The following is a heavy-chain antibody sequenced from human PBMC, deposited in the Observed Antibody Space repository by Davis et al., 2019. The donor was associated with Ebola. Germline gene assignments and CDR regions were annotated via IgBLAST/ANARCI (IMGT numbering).Heavy chain of an antibody. CDR1: GYPFTDFA. Sequence: AASVKVSCKASGYPFTDFAINWLRQAPGQRFEWLGWITTNTASPTYARGFSERFVFSLDTSVDTAFLQINNLRIEDTAIYYCARGMGELALNWGQGTLVTVSS. CDR3: ARGMGELALN. D-gene: IGHD3-16*01. J-gene: IGHJ4*02. V-gene: IGHV7-4-1*02. CDR2: ITTNTASP.